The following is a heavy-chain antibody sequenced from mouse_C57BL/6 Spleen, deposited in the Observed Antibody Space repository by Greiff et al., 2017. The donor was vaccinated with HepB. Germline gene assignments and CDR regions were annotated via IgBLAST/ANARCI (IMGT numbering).Heavy chain of an antibody. D-gene: IGHD1-1*01. V-gene: IGHV2-5*01. Sequence: QVHVKQSGPGLVQPSQSLSITCTVSGFSLTSYGVHWVRQSPGKGLEWLGVIWRGGSTDYNAAFMSRLSITKDNSKSQVFFKMNSLQADDTAIYYCAKNYYGSSLDYFDYWGQGTTLTVSS. J-gene: IGHJ2*01. CDR2: IWRGGST. CDR3: AKNYYGSSLDYFDY. CDR1: GFSLTSYG.